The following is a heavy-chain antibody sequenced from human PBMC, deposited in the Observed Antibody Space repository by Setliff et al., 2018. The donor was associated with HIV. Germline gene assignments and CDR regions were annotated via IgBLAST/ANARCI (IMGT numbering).Heavy chain of an antibody. CDR3: ARRTIWGDAFDI. CDR2: IFHTGNT. D-gene: IGHD3-16*01. CDR1: GYSLSSGFY. J-gene: IGHJ3*02. Sequence: SETLSLTCNVSGYSLSSGFYWGWFRQPPGKGLEWIGNIFHTGNTDQNPSLKSRVTLSVETSENQFSLRLNSVTAADTAVYYCARRTIWGDAFDIWGQGTMVTV. V-gene: IGHV4-38-2*02.